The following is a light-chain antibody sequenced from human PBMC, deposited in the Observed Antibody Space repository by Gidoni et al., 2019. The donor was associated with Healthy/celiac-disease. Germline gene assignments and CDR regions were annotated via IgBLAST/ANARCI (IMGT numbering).Light chain of an antibody. V-gene: IGKV3-15*01. Sequence: EIGMTQSPATLSASPGERATLSCRASQRVRSNLAWYQQKPGQAPRLLIYVASTRAPGIPARCSGSGSGTEFTLTISSLQSEDFAVYFCQQYNNWPPGLMCSFGQGTKLEIK. CDR1: QRVRSN. CDR2: VAS. J-gene: IGKJ2*04. CDR3: QQYNNWPPGLMCS.